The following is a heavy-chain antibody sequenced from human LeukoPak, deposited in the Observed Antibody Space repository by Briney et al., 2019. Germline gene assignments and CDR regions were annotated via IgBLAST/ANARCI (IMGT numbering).Heavy chain of an antibody. CDR2: IYYSGST. J-gene: IGHJ4*02. D-gene: IGHD6-13*01. CDR3: ARWYSSTGGVDY. Sequence: TSEALSLTCTVSGGSISSYYWSWIRQPPGKGLEWIGYIYYSGSTNYNPSLKSRVTISVDTSKNQFSLKLSSVTAADTAVYYCARWYSSTGGVDYWGQGTLVTVSS. CDR1: GGSISSYY. V-gene: IGHV4-59*01.